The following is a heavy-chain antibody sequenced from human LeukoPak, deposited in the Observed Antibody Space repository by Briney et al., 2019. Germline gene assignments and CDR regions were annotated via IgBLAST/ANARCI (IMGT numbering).Heavy chain of an antibody. V-gene: IGHV4-61*05. CDR1: GGSISSSSYY. J-gene: IGHJ5*02. CDR3: ARSSPVYYGSGSYASWFDP. D-gene: IGHD3-10*01. Sequence: SETLSLTCTVSGGSISSSSYYWGWIRQPPGKGLEWIGYIYYSGSTNYNPSLKSRVTISVDTSKNQFSLKLSSVTAADTAVYYCARSSPVYYGSGSYASWFDPWGQGTLVTVSS. CDR2: IYYSGST.